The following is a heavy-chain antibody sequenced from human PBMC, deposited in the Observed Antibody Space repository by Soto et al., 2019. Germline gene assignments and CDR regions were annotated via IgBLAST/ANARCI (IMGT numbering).Heavy chain of an antibody. Sequence: ASVKVSCKASGYTFTSYAMHWVRPPPGQRLEWMGWINAGNGNTKYSQKFQGRVTITGDTSARTAYMELSSLRSEDTAVYYCARSYSSSWHLDYWGQGTLVTVSS. CDR3: ARSYSSSWHLDY. CDR2: INAGNGNT. D-gene: IGHD6-13*01. V-gene: IGHV1-3*01. J-gene: IGHJ4*02. CDR1: GYTFTSYA.